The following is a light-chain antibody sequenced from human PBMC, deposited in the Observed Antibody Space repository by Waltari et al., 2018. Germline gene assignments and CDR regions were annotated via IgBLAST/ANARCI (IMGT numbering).Light chain of an antibody. CDR1: SGSIASNY. J-gene: IGLJ3*02. Sequence: NFMLTQPHSVSESPGKTVTISCTGSSGSIASNYVQWYLQRPGSAPTTVIYENDQRPSGVPDRFSGSIDSSSNSASLTISGLKTEDEADYYCQSYDSSTVVFGGGTKLTVL. CDR2: END. V-gene: IGLV6-57*02. CDR3: QSYDSSTVV.